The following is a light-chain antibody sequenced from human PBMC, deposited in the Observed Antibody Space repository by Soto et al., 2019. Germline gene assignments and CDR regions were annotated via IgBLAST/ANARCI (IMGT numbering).Light chain of an antibody. CDR1: QSVSSN. CDR2: GAS. Sequence: EIVMTQSPATLSVSPGERATLSCRASQSVSSNLAWYQQKPGQAPRLLIYGASTRATGIPARFSGSGSGTEFNLTISSLQSEDFAVYYCQKYNNCPLTFGKGTKLEIK. V-gene: IGKV3-15*01. J-gene: IGKJ2*01. CDR3: QKYNNCPLT.